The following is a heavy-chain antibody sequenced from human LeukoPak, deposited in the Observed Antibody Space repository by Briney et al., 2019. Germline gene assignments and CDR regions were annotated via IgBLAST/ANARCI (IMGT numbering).Heavy chain of an antibody. CDR2: IYYSGST. D-gene: IGHD1-1*01. J-gene: IGHJ4*02. CDR1: GGSISSGDYY. CDR3: ARVEAVQLEGGNYFDY. Sequence: TSQTLSLTCTVSGGSISSGDYYWSWIRQPPGKGLEWIGYIYYSGSTYYNPSLKSRVTISVDTSKNQFSLKLSSVTAADTAVYYCARVEAVQLEGGNYFDYWGQGTLVTVSS. V-gene: IGHV4-30-4*08.